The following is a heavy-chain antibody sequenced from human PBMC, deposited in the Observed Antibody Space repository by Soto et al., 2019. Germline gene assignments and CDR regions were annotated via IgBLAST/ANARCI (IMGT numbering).Heavy chain of an antibody. V-gene: IGHV1-2*04. CDR2: INPNSGGT. CDR1: GYTLTGYY. D-gene: IGHD3-22*01. Sequence: GASVKVSRKASGYTLTGYYMHWLRQAPGQGLEWMGWINPNSGGTNYAQKFQGWVTMTRDTSISTAYMELSRLRSDDTAVYYCAKGESSVSARDFDPWGQGTLVTVSS. J-gene: IGHJ5*02. CDR3: AKGESSVSARDFDP.